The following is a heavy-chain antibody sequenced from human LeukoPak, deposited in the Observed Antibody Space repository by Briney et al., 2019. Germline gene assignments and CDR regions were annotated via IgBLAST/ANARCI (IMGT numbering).Heavy chain of an antibody. J-gene: IGHJ4*02. Sequence: GGSLRLSCAASGFTFSSYGMHWVRQAPGRGLEWVSAISGGGGSTYYADSVKGRFTISRDNSKNTLFLQMNSLRAEDTAVYYCAPHSTVAGAGGYFDYWGQGALVTVSS. CDR2: ISGGGGST. CDR3: APHSTVAGAGGYFDY. CDR1: GFTFSSYG. D-gene: IGHD6-19*01. V-gene: IGHV3-23*01.